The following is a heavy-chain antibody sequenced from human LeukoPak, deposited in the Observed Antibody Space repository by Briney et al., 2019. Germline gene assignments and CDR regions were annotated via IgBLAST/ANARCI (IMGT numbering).Heavy chain of an antibody. V-gene: IGHV3-30*18. CDR2: ISYDGSNK. CDR1: GFTFSSYG. J-gene: IGHJ4*02. CDR3: AKDGGSSWYNGVDY. D-gene: IGHD6-13*01. Sequence: AGGSLRLSCAASGFTFSSYGMHWVRQAPGKGLEWVAVISYDGSNKYYADSVKGRFTISRDNSKNTLYLQMNSLRTEDTAVYYCAKDGGSSWYNGVDYWGQGTLVTVSS.